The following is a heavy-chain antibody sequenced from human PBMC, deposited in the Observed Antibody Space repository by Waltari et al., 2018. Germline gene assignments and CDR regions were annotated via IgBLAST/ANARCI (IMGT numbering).Heavy chain of an antibody. Sequence: EVQLVEYGGGLVKPGGSLRLSCAASGSTFSTYSMNWVRQAPGKGLEWVSSISGSTGYIYYADSVKGRFTISRDNAKSSLYLEMNSLRGEDTAIYYCARAEQPMATIIGVDYWGQGTLVTVSS. V-gene: IGHV3-21*01. CDR3: ARAEQPMATIIGVDY. J-gene: IGHJ4*02. D-gene: IGHD5-12*01. CDR1: GSTFSTYS. CDR2: ISGSTGYI.